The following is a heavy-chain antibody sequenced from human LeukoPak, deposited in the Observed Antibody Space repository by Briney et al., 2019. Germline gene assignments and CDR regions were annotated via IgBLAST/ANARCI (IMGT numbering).Heavy chain of an antibody. Sequence: SETLSLTCTVSGGSISSYCWSWIRQPPGKGLEWIGYIYYSGSTNYNPSLKSRVTISVDTSKNEFSLKLSSVTAAGTAVYYCARQVWFGELATRLFDPWGQGTLVTVSS. CDR1: GGSISSYC. J-gene: IGHJ5*02. D-gene: IGHD3-10*01. V-gene: IGHV4-59*08. CDR2: IYYSGST. CDR3: ARQVWFGELATRLFDP.